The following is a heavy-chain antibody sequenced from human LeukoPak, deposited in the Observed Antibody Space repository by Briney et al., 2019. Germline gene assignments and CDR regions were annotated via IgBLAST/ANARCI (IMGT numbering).Heavy chain of an antibody. J-gene: IGHJ5*01. D-gene: IGHD2-2*01. V-gene: IGHV3-21*04. CDR2: ISSSSGNT. CDR3: AKEPREYCSSTSCPNWFDS. Sequence: GGSLRLSCAASGFTFSSYSMNWVSLAPGKGQEWVSSISSSSGNTYYADSVKGRFTISRDNSKNSLFLQMNSLRAEDTAVYYCAKEPREYCSSTSCPNWFDSWGQGTLVTVSS. CDR1: GFTFSSYS.